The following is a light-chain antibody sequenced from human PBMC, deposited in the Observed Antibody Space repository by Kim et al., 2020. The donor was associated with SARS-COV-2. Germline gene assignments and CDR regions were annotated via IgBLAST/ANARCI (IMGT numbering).Light chain of an antibody. CDR2: KTS. CDR3: QNYNSNPYN. Sequence: SASVGDRVTSTCRASQTFRIWLAWYQQKPGKAPKLLISKTSILQNGVPSRFSGSASGPQFTLTISSLQPDDVATYYCQNYNSNPYNFGQGTKLEI. CDR1: QTFRIW. J-gene: IGKJ2*01. V-gene: IGKV1-5*03.